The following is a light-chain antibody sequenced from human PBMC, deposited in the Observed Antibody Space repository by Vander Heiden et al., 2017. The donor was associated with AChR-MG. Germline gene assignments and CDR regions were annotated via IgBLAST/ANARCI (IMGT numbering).Light chain of an antibody. CDR1: RPRYSY. V-gene: IGLV3-19*01. CDR2: GKN. J-gene: IGLJ2*01. Sequence: SSELTQDPAVSVALGQTVRITCQGDRPRYSYGSWYQQKPGQAPLLVMYGKNNRPSGVPDRFSGSSSGDTASLTITGAQAGDEADYYCCSRDSSGNRHVAFGGGTKLTVL. CDR3: CSRDSSGNRHVA.